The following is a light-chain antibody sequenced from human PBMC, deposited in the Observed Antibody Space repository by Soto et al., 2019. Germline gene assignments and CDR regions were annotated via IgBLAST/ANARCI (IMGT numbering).Light chain of an antibody. CDR3: QQYNNWPPWT. CDR2: GAS. Sequence: EIVMTQSPATLFVSPGERATLSCRASQSVSSKLAWYQQKPGQAPRLLIFGASTRATSIPARFSGSGSGTEFTLTISSLQSEDFAVYYCQQYNNWPPWTFGQGTKVEIK. V-gene: IGKV3-15*01. J-gene: IGKJ1*01. CDR1: QSVSSK.